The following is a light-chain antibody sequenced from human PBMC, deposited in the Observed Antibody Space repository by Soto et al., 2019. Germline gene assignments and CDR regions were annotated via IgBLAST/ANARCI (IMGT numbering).Light chain of an antibody. CDR1: QSVSNF. CDR2: SAY. J-gene: IGKJ5*01. V-gene: IGKV1-39*01. CDR3: QQSFSSPPIT. Sequence: DIQMTQSPSSLSASVGDRITITCRASQSVSNFLVWYQQKPGKAPKLLIHSAYTLQSGVPSRFSGSGSGTDFTLTISSLQPEDVATYYCQQSFSSPPITFGQGTRLEI.